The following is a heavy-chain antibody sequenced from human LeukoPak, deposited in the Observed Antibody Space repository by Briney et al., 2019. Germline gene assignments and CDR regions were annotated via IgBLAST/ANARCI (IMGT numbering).Heavy chain of an antibody. Sequence: ASVKVSCKASGYTFSGYYMHWVRQAPGQGLEWMRWINPNNGGTNYAQKFQGRVTMTRDTSISTAYMELRRLRSDDTAVYNCASSIYGDSPEVVDYWGQGTLVNVSS. CDR3: ASSIYGDSPEVVDY. CDR1: GYTFSGYY. D-gene: IGHD4-17*01. CDR2: INPNNGGT. V-gene: IGHV1-2*02. J-gene: IGHJ4*02.